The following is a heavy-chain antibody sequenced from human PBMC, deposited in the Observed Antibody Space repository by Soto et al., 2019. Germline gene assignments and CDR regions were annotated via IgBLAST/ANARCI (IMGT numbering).Heavy chain of an antibody. CDR2: IDWDDDK. J-gene: IGHJ4*02. CDR3: ARKRKDKGESIDC. V-gene: IGHV2-70*01. Sequence: SGPTLVNPTQTLTLTCTFSGFSLTTSGMCVSWIRQPPGKALEWLALIDWDDDKYYNTSLKTRLTLSKETSKNKVVLEMTNMAHVETATYYCARKRKDKGESIDCWGQGSLVTVSS. CDR1: GFSLTTSGMC.